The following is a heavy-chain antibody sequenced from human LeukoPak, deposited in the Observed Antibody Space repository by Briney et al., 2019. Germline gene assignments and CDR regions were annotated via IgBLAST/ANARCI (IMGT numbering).Heavy chain of an antibody. Sequence: PSETLSLTRTVSGGSISSYYWSWIRQPPGKGLEWIGYIYYSGSTNYNPSLKSRVTISVDTSKNQFSLKLSSVTAADTAVYYCARLLSGWYASEYYFDYWGQGTLVTVSS. J-gene: IGHJ4*02. CDR1: GGSISSYY. D-gene: IGHD6-19*01. V-gene: IGHV4-59*08. CDR3: ARLLSGWYASEYYFDY. CDR2: IYYSGST.